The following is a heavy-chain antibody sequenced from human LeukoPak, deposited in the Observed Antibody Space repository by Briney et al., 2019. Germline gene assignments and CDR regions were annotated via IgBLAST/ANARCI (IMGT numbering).Heavy chain of an antibody. Sequence: GSLRLSCAASGSTFSSSNMNWVRRAPGRGLEWVSSISSSSTYIFYADSVKGRFTISRDNAKNSLYLQMNSLRAEDTAVYYCAKYSGTYRDYWGQGTLVTVSS. D-gene: IGHD1-26*01. J-gene: IGHJ4*02. CDR3: AKYSGTYRDY. CDR1: GSTFSSSN. CDR2: ISSSSTYI. V-gene: IGHV3-21*01.